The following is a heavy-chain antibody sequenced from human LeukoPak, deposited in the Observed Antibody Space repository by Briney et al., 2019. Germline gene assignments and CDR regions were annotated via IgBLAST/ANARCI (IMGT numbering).Heavy chain of an antibody. V-gene: IGHV4-34*01. CDR1: GGSFSGYY. Sequence: SETLSLTCAVYGGSFSGYYWSWIRQPPGEGLEWIGEINHSGSTNYNPSLKSRVTISVDTSKNQFSLKLPSVTAADTAVYYCARDLGAGEYGSWGQGTLVAVSS. CDR3: ARDLGAGEYGS. J-gene: IGHJ5*02. CDR2: INHSGST. D-gene: IGHD3-10*01.